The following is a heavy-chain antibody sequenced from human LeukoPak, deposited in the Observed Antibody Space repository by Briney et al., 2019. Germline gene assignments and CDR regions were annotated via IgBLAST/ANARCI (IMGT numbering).Heavy chain of an antibody. V-gene: IGHV4-34*01. D-gene: IGHD1-26*01. CDR3: ARGAHGGRGFPY. J-gene: IGHJ4*02. CDR2: INHSGST. Sequence: PGGSLRLSCAASGFTFSSYAMSWVRQAPGKGLEWIGEINHSGSTNYNPSLKSRVTIPVDTSKNQFSLKLSSVAAADTAVYYCARGAHGGRGFPYWGQGTLVTVSS. CDR1: GFTFSSYA.